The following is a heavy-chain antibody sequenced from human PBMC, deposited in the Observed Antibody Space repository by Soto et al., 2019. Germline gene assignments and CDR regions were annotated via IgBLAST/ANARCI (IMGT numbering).Heavy chain of an antibody. J-gene: IGHJ4*02. CDR2: MHHSGST. D-gene: IGHD1-26*01. CDR3: ARGRERGIRSRLDY. Sequence: LSAILFPPCAVYGGSFSGFSWRRIRQPPGKGLECIGDMHHSGSTNYNPSLKSRVTISVDTSKNQFSLTLTSVTAADTAVYYCARGRERGIRSRLDYWGQGTLATVSS. V-gene: IGHV4-34*01. CDR1: GGSFSGFS.